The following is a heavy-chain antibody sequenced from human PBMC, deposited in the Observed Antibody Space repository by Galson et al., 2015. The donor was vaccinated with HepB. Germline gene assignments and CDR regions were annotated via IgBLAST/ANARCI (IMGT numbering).Heavy chain of an antibody. D-gene: IGHD3-22*01. CDR3: ARGRYYYDAPFYFDY. V-gene: IGHV1-69*13. Sequence: SVKVSCKASGYTFTSYYMHWVRQAPGQGLEWMGGIIPIFGTANYAQKFQGRVTITADESTSTAYMELSSLRSEDTAVYYCARGRYYYDAPFYFDYWGQGTLVTVSS. CDR2: IIPIFGTA. J-gene: IGHJ4*02. CDR1: GYTFTSYY.